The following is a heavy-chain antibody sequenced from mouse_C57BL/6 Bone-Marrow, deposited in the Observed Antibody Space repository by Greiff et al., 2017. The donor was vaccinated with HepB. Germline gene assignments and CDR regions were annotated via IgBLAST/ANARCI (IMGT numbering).Heavy chain of an antibody. CDR3: ARGSLPTLVGLAY. D-gene: IGHD3-3*01. V-gene: IGHV1-78*01. Sequence: VQLQHSDAELAKPGASVKISCKVSGYTFTDHTIHWMKQRPEQGLEWIGYIYPRDGSTKYNEKFKGKATLTADKSSSTAYMQLNSLTSEDSAVYFCARGSLPTLVGLAYWGQGTLVTVSA. J-gene: IGHJ3*01. CDR1: GYTFTDHT. CDR2: IYPRDGST.